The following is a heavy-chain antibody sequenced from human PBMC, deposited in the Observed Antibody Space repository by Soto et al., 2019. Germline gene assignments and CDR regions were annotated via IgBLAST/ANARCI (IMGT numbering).Heavy chain of an antibody. CDR1: GSSISPYY. Sequence: PSETLSLTCSVSGSSISPYYWTWVLQPPGAGLEWIGYIYHSGSTNYNPSLKSRVTISLDTSKNHFSLKLSSVTAADTAVYYCASRSAADVVYWGQGTLVTVSS. J-gene: IGHJ4*02. D-gene: IGHD6-13*01. CDR3: ASRSAADVVY. V-gene: IGHV4-59*12. CDR2: IYHSGST.